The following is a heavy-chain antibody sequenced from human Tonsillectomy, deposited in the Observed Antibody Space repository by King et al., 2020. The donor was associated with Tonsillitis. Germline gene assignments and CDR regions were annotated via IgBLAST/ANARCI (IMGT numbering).Heavy chain of an antibody. Sequence: QLQESGPGLVKPSETLSLTCTVSGDSISSYYWSWIRQPPGKGLEWIGYIYYSGSTNYNPSLNPSLKSRVTISVDTSENQFSLKLSSVTAADTAVYYCARHGVLDTTIYDYGGQGTLATVSS. CDR2: IYYSGST. D-gene: IGHD3-3*02. CDR3: ARHGVLDTTIYDY. CDR1: GDSISSYY. J-gene: IGHJ4*02. V-gene: IGHV4-59*08.